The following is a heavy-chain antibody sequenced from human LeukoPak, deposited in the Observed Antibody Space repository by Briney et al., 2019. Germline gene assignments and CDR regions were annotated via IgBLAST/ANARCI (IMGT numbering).Heavy chain of an antibody. Sequence: GGSLRLSCAASGFTFSSYAMSWVRQAPGKGLEWVSLIYSGGSTYYPDSVKGRFTISRDNSKNTLYVQMNSLRAEDTAVYYCARASRSPGYSSGYYPYYFDYWGQGTLVTVSS. V-gene: IGHV3-66*01. CDR3: ARASRSPGYSSGYYPYYFDY. CDR1: GFTFSSYA. D-gene: IGHD6-19*01. CDR2: IYSGGST. J-gene: IGHJ4*02.